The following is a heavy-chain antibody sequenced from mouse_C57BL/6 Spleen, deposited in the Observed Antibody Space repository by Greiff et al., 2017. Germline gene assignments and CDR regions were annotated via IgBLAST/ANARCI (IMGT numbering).Heavy chain of an antibody. V-gene: IGHV1-85*01. J-gene: IGHJ1*03. CDR2: IYPRDGST. CDR3: ARSGVYYDYGGGYWYFDV. D-gene: IGHD2-4*01. CDR1: GYTFTSYD. Sequence: VQRVESGPELVKPGASVKLSCKASGYTFTSYDINWVKQRPGQGLEWIGWIYPRDGSTKYNEKFKGKATLTVDTSSSTAYMELHSLTSEDSAVYFWARSGVYYDYGGGYWYFDVWGTGTTVTVSS.